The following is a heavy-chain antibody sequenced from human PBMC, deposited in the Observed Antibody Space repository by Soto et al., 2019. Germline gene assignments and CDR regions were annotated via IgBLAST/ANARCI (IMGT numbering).Heavy chain of an antibody. J-gene: IGHJ3*02. CDR1: GGSISSSNW. CDR2: IYHSGST. CDR3: ARGNYDFWSGYYTDAFDI. V-gene: IGHV4-4*02. D-gene: IGHD3-3*01. Sequence: SETLSLTCAVSGGSISSSNWWSWVRQPPGKGLEWIGEIYHSGSTNYNPSLKSRVTISVDKSKNQFSLKLSSVTAADTAVYYCARGNYDFWSGYYTDAFDIWGQGTMVT.